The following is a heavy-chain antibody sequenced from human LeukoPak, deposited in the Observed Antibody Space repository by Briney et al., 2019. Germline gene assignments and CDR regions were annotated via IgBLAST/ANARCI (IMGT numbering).Heavy chain of an antibody. CDR3: ALPVTAAGCFDY. CDR2: IIPIFGTA. Sequence: GASVKVSCKASEGTFSSYAISWVRQAPGQGLEWMGRIIPIFGTANYAQKFQGRVTITTDGSTSTAYTELSSLRSEDTAVYYCALPVTAAGCFDYWGQGTLVTVSS. CDR1: EGTFSSYA. D-gene: IGHD6-13*01. V-gene: IGHV1-69*05. J-gene: IGHJ4*02.